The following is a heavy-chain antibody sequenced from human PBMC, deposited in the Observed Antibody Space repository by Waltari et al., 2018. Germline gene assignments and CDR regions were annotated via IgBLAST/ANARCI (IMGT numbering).Heavy chain of an antibody. Sequence: QVQLQESGPGLVKPSETLSLTCAVSGYSISSGYYWGWIRQPPGKGLEWIGSIYHSGSTYSNPSLESRVTISGDTSKNQFSLKLSSVTAADTAVYYCARRGTTRAFDIWGQGTMVTVSS. V-gene: IGHV4-38-2*01. CDR3: ARRGTTRAFDI. J-gene: IGHJ3*02. CDR1: GYSISSGYY. D-gene: IGHD1-1*01. CDR2: IYHSGST.